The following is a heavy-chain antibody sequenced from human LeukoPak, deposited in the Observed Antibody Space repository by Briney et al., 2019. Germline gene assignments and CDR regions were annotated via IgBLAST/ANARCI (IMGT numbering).Heavy chain of an antibody. CDR1: GGSFSGYY. V-gene: IGHV4-34*01. J-gene: IGHJ4*02. CDR2: INHSGST. Sequence: SETLSFTCAVYGGSFSGYYWSWIRQPPGKGLEWIGEINHSGSTNYNPSLKSRVTISVDTSKNQFSLKLSSVTAADTAVYYCARQRGVWGSYRSDIFDYWGQGTLVTVSS. CDR3: ARQRGVWGSYRSDIFDY. D-gene: IGHD3-16*01.